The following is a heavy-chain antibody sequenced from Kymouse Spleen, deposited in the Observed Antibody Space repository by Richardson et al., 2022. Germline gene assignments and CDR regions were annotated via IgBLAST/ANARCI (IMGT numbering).Heavy chain of an antibody. CDR2: ISSSSSYI. D-gene: IGHD3-9*01. CDR3: ARVGDIFYGFDP. CDR1: GFTFSSYS. J-gene: IGHJ5*02. V-gene: IGHV3-21*03. Sequence: EVQLVESGGGLVKPGGSLRLSCAASGFTFSSYSMNWVRQAPGKGLEWVSSISSSSSYIYYADSVKGRFTISRDNAKNSLYLQMNSLRAEDTAVYYCARVGDIFYGFDPWGQGTLVTVSS.